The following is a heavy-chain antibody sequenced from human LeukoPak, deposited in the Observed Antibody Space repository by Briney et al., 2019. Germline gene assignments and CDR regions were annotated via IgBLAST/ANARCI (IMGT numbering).Heavy chain of an antibody. CDR2: IYPGDSDT. CDR3: ARLTHSGSYYYYYYIDV. CDR1: GYSFTSYW. J-gene: IGHJ6*03. V-gene: IGHV5-51*01. Sequence: GESLKISCKGSGYSFTSYWIGWVRQMPGKGLEWKGIIYPGDSDTRYSPSFQGQVTISADKSISTAYLQWSSLKASDTAMYYCARLTHSGSYYYYYYIDVWGKGTTVTVSS. D-gene: IGHD1-26*01.